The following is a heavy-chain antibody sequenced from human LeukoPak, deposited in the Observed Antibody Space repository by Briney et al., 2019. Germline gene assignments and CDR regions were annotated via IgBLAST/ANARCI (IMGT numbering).Heavy chain of an antibody. Sequence: PSETLSLTCTVSGGSISSYYWSWIRQPPGKGLEWIGYIYYSGSTNHNPSLKSRVTISVDTSKNQFSLKLSSVTAADTAVYYCARSSSPAAILDYWGQGTLVTVSS. J-gene: IGHJ4*02. D-gene: IGHD2-2*01. V-gene: IGHV4-59*01. CDR1: GGSISSYY. CDR3: ARSSSPAAILDY. CDR2: IYYSGST.